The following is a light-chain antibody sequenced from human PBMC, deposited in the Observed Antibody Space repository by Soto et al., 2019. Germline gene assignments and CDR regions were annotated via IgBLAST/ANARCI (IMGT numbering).Light chain of an antibody. CDR1: QSVLYSSNNKNY. V-gene: IGKV4-1*01. CDR2: AAS. CDR3: LQDYNYPWT. J-gene: IGKJ1*01. Sequence: DIVMTQSPDSLAVSLGERATINCKSSQSVLYSSNNKNYLAWYQQKPGKAPKLLIYAASSLQSGVPSRFSGSGSGTDFTLTISSLQPEDFATYYCLQDYNYPWTFGQGTKVDIK.